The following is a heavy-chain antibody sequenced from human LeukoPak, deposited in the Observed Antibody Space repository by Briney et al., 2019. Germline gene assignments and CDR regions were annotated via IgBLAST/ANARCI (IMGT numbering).Heavy chain of an antibody. J-gene: IGHJ4*02. CDR2: ISAYNGNT. Sequence: ASVKVSCKASGYTFTSYGISWVRQAPGQGLEWMGWISAYNGNTNYAQKLQGRVTMTTDTSTSTAYMELRSLRSDDTAVYYCARVSDCSSTSCYPFDYWGQGTLVTVSS. V-gene: IGHV1-18*01. D-gene: IGHD2-2*01. CDR3: ARVSDCSSTSCYPFDY. CDR1: GYTFTSYG.